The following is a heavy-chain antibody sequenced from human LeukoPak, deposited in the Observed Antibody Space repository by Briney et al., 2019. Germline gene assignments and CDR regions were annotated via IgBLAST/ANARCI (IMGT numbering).Heavy chain of an antibody. Sequence: GGSLRLSCAASGFTFKNYAMSWVRQAPGKGLEWVAGISGSGGSTYYADSVKRRFTISRDNSKNTLYLQMNSLRAEDTAVYYCAKGSVSVVVPAVIPYYWGQGNLVTVFS. CDR2: ISGSGGST. V-gene: IGHV3-23*01. J-gene: IGHJ4*02. CDR1: GFTFKNYA. CDR3: AKGSVSVVVPAVIPYY. D-gene: IGHD2-2*01.